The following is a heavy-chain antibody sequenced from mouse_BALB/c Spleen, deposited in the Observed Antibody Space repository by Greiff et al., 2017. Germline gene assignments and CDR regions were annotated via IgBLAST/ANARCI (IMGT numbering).Heavy chain of an antibody. CDR2: IYPGDGST. Sequence: SGPELVKPGALVKISCKASGYTFTSYDINWVKQRPGQGLEWIGWIYPGDGSTKYNEKFKGKATLTADKSSSTAYMQLSSLTSENSAVYFCAAGNDGYSRGWFAYWGQGTLVTVSA. J-gene: IGHJ3*01. V-gene: IGHV1S33*01. D-gene: IGHD2-3*01. CDR3: AAGNDGYSRGWFAY. CDR1: GYTFTSYD.